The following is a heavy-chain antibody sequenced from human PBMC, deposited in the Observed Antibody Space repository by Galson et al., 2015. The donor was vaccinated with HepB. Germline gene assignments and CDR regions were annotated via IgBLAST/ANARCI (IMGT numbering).Heavy chain of an antibody. V-gene: IGHV1-18*01. CDR2: ISAYNGNT. Sequence: SVKVSCKASGYTFTSYGISWVRQTPGQGLEWMGWISAYNGNTNYAQKLQGRVTMTTDTSTSTAYMELRSLRSDDTAVYYCARDRLGPMKLLGYYFDYWGQGTLVTVSS. D-gene: IGHD3-16*01. J-gene: IGHJ4*02. CDR3: ARDRLGPMKLLGYYFDY. CDR1: GYTFTSYG.